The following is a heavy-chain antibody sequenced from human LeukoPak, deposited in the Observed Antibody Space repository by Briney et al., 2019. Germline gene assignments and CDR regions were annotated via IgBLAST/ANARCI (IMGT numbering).Heavy chain of an antibody. CDR2: INCNSGGT. V-gene: IGHV1-2*02. J-gene: IGHJ4*02. Sequence: ASVKVSCKASGYTCTGYYLHWVRQAPGQGLEWMGWINCNSGGTNYAQKFQERVTITRDMSTSTAYMELSSLRSEDTAVYYCAAAVPNYYGSGSYYSVPSYWGQGTLVTVSS. CDR3: AAAVPNYYGSGSYYSVPSY. CDR1: GYTCTGYY. D-gene: IGHD3-10*01.